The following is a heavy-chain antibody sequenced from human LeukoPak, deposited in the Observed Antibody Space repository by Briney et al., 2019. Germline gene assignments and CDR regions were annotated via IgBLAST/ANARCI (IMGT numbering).Heavy chain of an antibody. J-gene: IGHJ6*03. CDR3: ARVRFGVVVVMSTYYYYMDV. Sequence: PSETLSLTCAVYGGSFSGYYWSWIRRPPGKGLEWIGEINHSGSTNYNPSLKSRVTISVDTSKNQFSLKLSSVTAADTAVYYCARVRFGVVVVMSTYYYYMDVWGKGTTVTVSS. CDR2: INHSGST. V-gene: IGHV4-34*01. CDR1: GGSFSGYY. D-gene: IGHD3-22*01.